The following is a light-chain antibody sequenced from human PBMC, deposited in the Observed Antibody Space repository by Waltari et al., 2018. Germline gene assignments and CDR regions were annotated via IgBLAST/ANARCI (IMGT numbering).Light chain of an antibody. V-gene: IGKV1-5*03. Sequence: DIQMTQSTSTLSASVGARVTITCRASQSISSWLAWYQQKPGKAPKLLIYKASSLESGVPSRFSGSGSGTEFTLTISSLQPDDFATYYCQQYNSYSGTFGQGTKVEIK. CDR3: QQYNSYSGT. CDR2: KAS. CDR1: QSISSW. J-gene: IGKJ1*01.